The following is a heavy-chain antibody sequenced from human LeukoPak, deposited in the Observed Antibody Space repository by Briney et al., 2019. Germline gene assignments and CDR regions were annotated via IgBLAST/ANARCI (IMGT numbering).Heavy chain of an antibody. J-gene: IGHJ5*02. CDR1: GYSFSSYG. D-gene: IGHD2-21*02. CDR3: VRETKGGGYYHWFDP. Sequence: ASVKVSCKASGYSFSSYGISWVRQAPGQGLEWMGWINTYNGNTNYAQRLQGRITMTTDTSTSTAYMELMSLRFDDTAVYYCVRETKGGGYYHWFDPWGQGTLVCVSS. V-gene: IGHV1-18*01. CDR2: INTYNGNT.